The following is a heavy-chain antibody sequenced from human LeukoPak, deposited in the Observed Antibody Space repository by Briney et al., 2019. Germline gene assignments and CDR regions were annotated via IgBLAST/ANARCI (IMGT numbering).Heavy chain of an antibody. CDR3: ARARGYNWNYSFDY. D-gene: IGHD1-7*01. J-gene: IGHJ4*02. V-gene: IGHV4-30-4*08. CDR1: GGSISSGDYY. Sequence: SETLSLTCTVSGGSISSGDYYWGWIRQPPGKGLEWIGYIYYSGSTYYNPSLKSRFTISVDTSKNQFSLKLSSVTAADTAVYYCARARGYNWNYSFDYWGQGTLVTVSS. CDR2: IYYSGST.